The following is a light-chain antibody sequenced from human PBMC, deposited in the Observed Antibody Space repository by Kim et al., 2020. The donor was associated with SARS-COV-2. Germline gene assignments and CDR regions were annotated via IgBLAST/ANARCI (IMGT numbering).Light chain of an antibody. CDR1: QGITNY. Sequence: DIQMTQSPSSLSASVGDRVTITCRASQGITNYLAWYQQKPGKVPKLLIFAASTLQSGVPSRFSGSGSGTDFTLTINSLQPEGVATYYCQKYDNAPRTFGQGTKVDIK. CDR3: QKYDNAPRT. CDR2: AAS. V-gene: IGKV1-27*01. J-gene: IGKJ1*01.